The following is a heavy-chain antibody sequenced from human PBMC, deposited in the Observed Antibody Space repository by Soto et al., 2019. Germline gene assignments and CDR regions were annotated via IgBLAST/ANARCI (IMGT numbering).Heavy chain of an antibody. CDR2: ISNSGGTI. CDR1: GFTFSTYA. D-gene: IGHD3-10*01. V-gene: IGHV3-23*01. Sequence: GGSLRLSCAASGFTFSTYAMSWVRQAPGKGLEWVSAISNSGGTIYYADSVQGRFTISRDNSMNTLFLQMHSLRIEDTAVYYCAHPRGFGVFDAYDIWDQGTMVTVSS. CDR3: AHPRGFGVFDAYDI. J-gene: IGHJ3*02.